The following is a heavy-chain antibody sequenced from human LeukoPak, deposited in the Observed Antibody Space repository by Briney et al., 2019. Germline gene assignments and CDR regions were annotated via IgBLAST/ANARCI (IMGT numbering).Heavy chain of an antibody. Sequence: ASVKVSCKASGYTFTGYYMHWVRQAPGQGLERMGWINPNSGGTNYAQKFQGRVTMTRDTSISTAYMELSRLRSDDTAVYYCAAHYYDSSGYLDYWGQGTLVTVSS. CDR3: AAHYYDSSGYLDY. J-gene: IGHJ4*02. V-gene: IGHV1-2*02. CDR2: INPNSGGT. CDR1: GYTFTGYY. D-gene: IGHD3-22*01.